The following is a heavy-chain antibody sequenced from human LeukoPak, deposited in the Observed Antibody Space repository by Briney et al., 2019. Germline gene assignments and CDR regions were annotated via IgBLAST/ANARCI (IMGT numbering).Heavy chain of an antibody. CDR3: ASGGDIAAAGINWFDP. J-gene: IGHJ5*02. D-gene: IGHD6-13*01. CDR1: GGSISSSSYY. V-gene: IGHV4-39*07. Sequence: SETLSLTCTVSGGSISSSSYYWGWIRQPPGKGPEWIGEINHSGSTNYNPSLKSRVTISVDTPKNQFSLKLSSVTAADTAVYYCASGGDIAAAGINWFDPWGQGTLVTVSS. CDR2: INHSGST.